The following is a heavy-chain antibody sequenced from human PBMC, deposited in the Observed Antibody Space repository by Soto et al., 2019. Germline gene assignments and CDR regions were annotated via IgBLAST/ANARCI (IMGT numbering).Heavy chain of an antibody. CDR1: GASMNSYQ. Sequence: SETLSLTCTVSGASMNSYQASWIRQPAGKGLEWIGQIHSSGRTNYNPSLKTRVTMSVDTSKDQFSLRLMSLTAGDTAVYYCSRERGVAGSGITWFDTWGQGSLVTVSS. V-gene: IGHV4-4*07. D-gene: IGHD3-10*01. CDR2: IHSSGRT. J-gene: IGHJ5*02. CDR3: SRERGVAGSGITWFDT.